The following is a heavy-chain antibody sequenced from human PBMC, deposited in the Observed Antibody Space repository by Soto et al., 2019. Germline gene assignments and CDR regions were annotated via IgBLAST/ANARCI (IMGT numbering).Heavy chain of an antibody. CDR3: ARRITGYSSGRRAIYYYYGMDV. CDR1: GGSISSYY. Sequence: SETLSLTCTVSGGSISSYYWSWIRQPPGKGLEWIGYIYYSGSTNYNPSLKSRVTISVDTSKNQFSLKLSSVTAADTAVYYCARRITGYSSGRRAIYYYYGMDVWGQGTTVTVSS. J-gene: IGHJ6*02. CDR2: IYYSGST. V-gene: IGHV4-59*01. D-gene: IGHD6-19*01.